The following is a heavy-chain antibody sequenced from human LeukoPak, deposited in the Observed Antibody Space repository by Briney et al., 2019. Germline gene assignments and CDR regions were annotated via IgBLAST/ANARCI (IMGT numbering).Heavy chain of an antibody. CDR3: ARDRGSNWFDP. CDR2: IWYDGSSK. V-gene: IGHV3-33*01. D-gene: IGHD5-12*01. Sequence: GRSLRLSCAASGFTFSSYGMHWVRQAPGKGLEWVAVIWYDGSSKYYADSVKGRFTISRDNSKNTLYLQMNSLRAEDTAVYYCARDRGSNWFDPWGQGTLVTVSS. CDR1: GFTFSSYG. J-gene: IGHJ5*02.